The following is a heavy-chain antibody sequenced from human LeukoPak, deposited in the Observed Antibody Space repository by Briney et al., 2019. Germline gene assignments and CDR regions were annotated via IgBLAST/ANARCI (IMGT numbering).Heavy chain of an antibody. CDR1: GVSISSHY. Sequence: PSETLSLTCTVSGVSISSHYWSWIRQPPGKGLEWIGYIYYSGSTNYNHFLKSRVPISVDTSKNQFPLKLSSVTAADTAVYYCARVFIAEYYYYYMDVWGKGTTVTVSS. V-gene: IGHV4-59*11. CDR2: IYYSGST. D-gene: IGHD2-15*01. J-gene: IGHJ6*03. CDR3: ARVFIAEYYYYYMDV.